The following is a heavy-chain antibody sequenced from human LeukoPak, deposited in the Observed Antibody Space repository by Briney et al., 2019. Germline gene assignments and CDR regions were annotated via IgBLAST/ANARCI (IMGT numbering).Heavy chain of an antibody. V-gene: IGHV3-73*01. D-gene: IGHD3-22*01. CDR2: IRSKANSYAT. CDR1: GFTFSGSA. J-gene: IGHJ4*02. CDR3: TSSDYYDSSGYSSFDY. Sequence: SGGSLRLSCAASGFTFSGSAMHWVRQASGKGLEWVGRIRSKANSYATAYAASVKGRFTISRDDSKNTAYLQMNSLKTEDTAVYYCTSSDYYDSSGYSSFDYWGQGTLVTVSS.